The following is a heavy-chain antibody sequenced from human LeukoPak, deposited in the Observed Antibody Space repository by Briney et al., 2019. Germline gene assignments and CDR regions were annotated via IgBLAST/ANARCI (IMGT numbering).Heavy chain of an antibody. CDR3: ARPIKNSGYDTSYFDY. V-gene: IGHV5-51*01. CDR2: IYPGDSDT. D-gene: IGHD5-12*01. Sequence: GESLKISCKGSGYSFTSYWIGWVRQMPGKGLEWMGVIYPGDSDTRYSPSFQGQVTISADKSISTAYLQWSSLKASDTAMYYCARPIKNSGYDTSYFDYWGQGTLVTVSS. J-gene: IGHJ4*02. CDR1: GYSFTSYW.